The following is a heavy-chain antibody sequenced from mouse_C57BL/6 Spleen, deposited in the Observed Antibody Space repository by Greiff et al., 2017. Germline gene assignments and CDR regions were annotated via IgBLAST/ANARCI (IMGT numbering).Heavy chain of an antibody. CDR2: INPSTGGT. D-gene: IGHD1-1*01. CDR3: ARRSGSSYEYIDV. J-gene: IGHJ1*03. CDR1: GYSFTGYY. V-gene: IGHV1-42*01. Sequence: VQLKQSGPELVKPGASVKISCKASGYSFTGYYMNWVKQSPEKSLEWIGEINPSTGGTTYNQKLKAKATLTVDKSSSTAYMQLKSLTSEDSAVYYCARRSGSSYEYIDVWGTGTTVTVSS.